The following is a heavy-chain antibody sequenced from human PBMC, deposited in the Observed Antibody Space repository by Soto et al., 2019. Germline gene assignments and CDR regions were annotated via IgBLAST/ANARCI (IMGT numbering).Heavy chain of an antibody. J-gene: IGHJ5*02. D-gene: IGHD6-13*01. CDR1: GGSISSGGYY. V-gene: IGHV4-31*03. Sequence: QVQLQESGPGLVKPSQTLSLTCTVSGGSISSGGYYWSWIRQHPGKGLEWIGYIYYSGSTYYNPSLKSRVNISVDTSKNQFSLKLSSVTAADTAVYYCARGSSSWSNWFDPWGQGTLVTVSS. CDR3: ARGSSSWSNWFDP. CDR2: IYYSGST.